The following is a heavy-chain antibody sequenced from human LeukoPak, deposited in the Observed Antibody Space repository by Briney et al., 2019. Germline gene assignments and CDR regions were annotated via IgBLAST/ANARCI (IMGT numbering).Heavy chain of an antibody. CDR2: IYTSGST. D-gene: IGHD2-15*01. CDR3: ARENCSGGSCYSNDQFDY. CDR1: GGSIKTGGYY. V-gene: IGHV4-61*02. Sequence: SQTLSLTCTVSGGSIKTGGYYWSWIRQPAGKGLEWIGRIYTSGSTNYNPSLKSRVTMSVDTSKNQFSLKLSSVTAADTAVYYCARENCSGGSCYSNDQFDYWGQGTLVTVSS. J-gene: IGHJ4*02.